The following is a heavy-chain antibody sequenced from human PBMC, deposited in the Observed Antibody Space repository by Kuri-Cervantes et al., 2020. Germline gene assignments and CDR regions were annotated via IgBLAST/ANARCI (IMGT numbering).Heavy chain of an antibody. CDR1: GYSISSDYY. J-gene: IGHJ6*03. CDR2: INHSGST. V-gene: IGHV4-34*01. CDR3: ARVRRPRVLRPYYMDV. D-gene: IGHD3-3*01. Sequence: SETLSLTCAVSGYSISSDYYWSWIRQPPGKGLEWIGEINHSGSTNYNPSLKSRVTISVDTSKNQFSLKLSSVTAADTAVYYCARVRRPRVLRPYYMDVWGKGTTVTVSS.